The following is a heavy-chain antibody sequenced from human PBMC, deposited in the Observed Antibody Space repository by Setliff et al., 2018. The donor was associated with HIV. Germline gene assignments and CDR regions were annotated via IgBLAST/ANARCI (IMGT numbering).Heavy chain of an antibody. V-gene: IGHV1-3*01. CDR1: GYTFSTNA. J-gene: IGHJ4*02. D-gene: IGHD6-19*01. CDR3: ARGSCSGCYLSDY. CDR2: INAGDDNT. Sequence: ASVEVSCKAFGYTFSTNAIHWVRQAPGQRLEWMGYINAGDDNTRYSEKFQGRVTITRDTSANTAYMELSSLRSEDTAVYYCARGSCSGCYLSDYWGLGTLVTVSS.